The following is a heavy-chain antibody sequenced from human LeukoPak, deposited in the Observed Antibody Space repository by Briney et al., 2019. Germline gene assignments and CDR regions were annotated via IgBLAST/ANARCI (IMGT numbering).Heavy chain of an antibody. CDR3: ARGPRWNYFVQH. CDR1: GFTFSDYY. Sequence: GSLILSCAASGFTFSDYYMSWIRQAPGKGLEWVSYISSSGSTIYYADSVKGRFTISRDNAKNSLYLQMNSLRAEGTAVYYCARGPRWNYFVQHWGQGTLVTVSS. D-gene: IGHD1-7*01. CDR2: ISSSGSTI. J-gene: IGHJ1*01. V-gene: IGHV3-11*01.